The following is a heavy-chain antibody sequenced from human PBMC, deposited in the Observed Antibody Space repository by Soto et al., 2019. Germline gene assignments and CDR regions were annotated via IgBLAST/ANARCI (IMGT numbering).Heavy chain of an antibody. CDR2: IIPIFGTA. CDR1: GGTFSSYA. CDR3: ARDRAEIDSSGLDY. D-gene: IGHD3-22*01. Sequence: SVKVSCKASGGTFSSYAISWVRQAPGQGLEWMGGIIPIFGTANYAQKFQGRVTITADESTSTAYMELSSLRSEDTAVYYCARDRAEIDSSGLDYWGQCTLVTVYS. V-gene: IGHV1-69*13. J-gene: IGHJ4*02.